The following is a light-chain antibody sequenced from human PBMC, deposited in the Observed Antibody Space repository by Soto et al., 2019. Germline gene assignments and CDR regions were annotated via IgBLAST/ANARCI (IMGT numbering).Light chain of an antibody. Sequence: QSALTQPASVSGSPGQSIAISCTGSSSDIGIYKYVSWYQQHPGKVPKLIIYEFTNRPSGVSNRFSGSKSGNTASLTISGLQADDEADYYCSSYTTSSTRVFGPGTKLTVL. CDR1: SSDIGIYKY. V-gene: IGLV2-14*01. J-gene: IGLJ1*01. CDR2: EFT. CDR3: SSYTTSSTRV.